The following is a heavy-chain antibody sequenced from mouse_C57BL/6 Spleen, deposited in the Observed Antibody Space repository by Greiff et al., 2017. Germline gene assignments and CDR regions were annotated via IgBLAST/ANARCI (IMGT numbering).Heavy chain of an antibody. CDR3: ARRHYYGSSYAMDY. CDR1: GYAFSSYW. CDR2: IYPGDGDT. Sequence: LQQSGASVKLSCKASGYAFSSYWMNWVKQRPGKGLEWIGQIYPGDGDTNYNGKFQGKATLTADKSSSTAYMQLSSLTSEDSAVYFCARRHYYGSSYAMDYWGQGTSVTVSS. V-gene: IGHV1-80*01. D-gene: IGHD1-1*01. J-gene: IGHJ4*01.